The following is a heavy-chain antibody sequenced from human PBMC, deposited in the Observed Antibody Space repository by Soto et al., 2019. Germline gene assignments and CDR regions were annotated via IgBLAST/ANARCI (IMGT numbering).Heavy chain of an antibody. CDR2: ISSSSSTI. CDR1: GFTFSSYS. J-gene: IGHJ5*02. D-gene: IGHD1-26*01. Sequence: EVQLVESGGGLVQPGGSLRLSCAASGFTFSSYSMNWVRQAPGKGLEWVSYISSSSSTIYYADSVKGRFTISRDNAKNSLYLQINALRAEATAFYSWARGEVGVTSWAQGTLAPFSS. V-gene: IGHV3-48*01. CDR3: ARGEVGVTS.